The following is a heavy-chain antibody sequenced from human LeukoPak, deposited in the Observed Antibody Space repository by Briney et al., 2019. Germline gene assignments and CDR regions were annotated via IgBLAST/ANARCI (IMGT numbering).Heavy chain of an antibody. CDR1: GYTFTGYY. CDR3: AREGEHGDSTSQDY. CDR2: INPNSGGT. Sequence: ASVKVSCKASGYTFTGYYMHWVRQAPGQGLEWMGWINPNSGGTNYAQKFQGRVTMTRDTSISTAYVELSRLRSDDTAVYYCAREGEHGDSTSQDYWGQGTLVTVSS. J-gene: IGHJ4*02. V-gene: IGHV1-2*02. D-gene: IGHD4-17*01.